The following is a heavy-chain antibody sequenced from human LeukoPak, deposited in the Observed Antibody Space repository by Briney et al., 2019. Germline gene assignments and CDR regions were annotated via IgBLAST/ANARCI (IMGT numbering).Heavy chain of an antibody. J-gene: IGHJ3*02. CDR2: IWYDGSNK. D-gene: IGHD3-10*01. CDR1: GFTFSSYG. V-gene: IGHV3-33*01. Sequence: GRSLRLSCAASGFTFSSYGMHWVRQAPGKGLEWVAVIWYDGSNKYYADSVKGRFTISRDNSKNTLYLQMNSLRAEDTAVYYCARLAGIWFGEPDHDAFDIWGQGTMVTVSS. CDR3: ARLAGIWFGEPDHDAFDI.